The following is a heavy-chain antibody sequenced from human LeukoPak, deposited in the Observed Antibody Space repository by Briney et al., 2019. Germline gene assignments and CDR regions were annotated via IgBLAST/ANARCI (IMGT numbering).Heavy chain of an antibody. J-gene: IGHJ5*02. CDR3: ARGYYYGSGGRFDP. D-gene: IGHD3-10*01. V-gene: IGHV4-38-2*01. CDR2: IYHSGST. CDR1: GYSISSGYY. Sequence: ASETLSLTCAVSGYSISSGYYWGWIRQPPGKGLEWIGSIYHSGSTYYNPSLKSLVTISVDTSKNHSSLKLSSVTAADPAAYYCARGYYYGSGGRFDPWAQGTLVTVSS.